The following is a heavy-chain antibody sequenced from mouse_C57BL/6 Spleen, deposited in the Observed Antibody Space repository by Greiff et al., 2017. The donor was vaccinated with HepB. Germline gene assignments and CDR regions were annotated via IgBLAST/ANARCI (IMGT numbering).Heavy chain of an antibody. D-gene: IGHD4-1*02. CDR3: ARWDNWDYYAMDY. Sequence: DVKLVESGGGLVKPGGSLKLSCAASGFTFSDYGMHWVRQAPEKGLEWVAYISSGSSTIYYADTVKGRFTISRDNAKNTLFLQMTSLRSEDTAMYYCARWDNWDYYAMDYWGQGTSVTVSS. V-gene: IGHV5-17*01. CDR1: GFTFSDYG. J-gene: IGHJ4*01. CDR2: ISSGSSTI.